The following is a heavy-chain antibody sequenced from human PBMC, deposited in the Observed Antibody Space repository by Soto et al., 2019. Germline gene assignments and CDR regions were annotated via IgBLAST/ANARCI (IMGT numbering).Heavy chain of an antibody. J-gene: IGHJ4*02. CDR2: ISYDGSNK. Sequence: QVQLVESGGGVVQPGRSLRLSCAASGFTFSNYGMHWVRQAPGKGLEWVAVISYDGSNKYYADSVKGRFTISRDNSKNTLYLQMNSLRGEDTAVYYCGGGWYYFDYWGQGTLVTVSS. CDR3: GGGWYYFDY. V-gene: IGHV3-30*03. D-gene: IGHD6-19*01. CDR1: GFTFSNYG.